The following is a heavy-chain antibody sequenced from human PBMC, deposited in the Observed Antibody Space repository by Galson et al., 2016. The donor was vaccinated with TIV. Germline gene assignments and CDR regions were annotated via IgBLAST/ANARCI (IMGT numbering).Heavy chain of an antibody. CDR1: GFSFSAFG. CDR2: IRSDGFAQ. V-gene: IGHV3-30*02. J-gene: IGHJ4*02. CDR3: VREVEEQLSN. Sequence: SLRLSCAASGFSFSAFGMHWVRQAPGKGLELVAYIRSDGFAQNYADSVKGRFTVSRDNSKNTVYLQMNSLRTDDTAIYYCVREVEEQLSNWGRGTLVTVSS. D-gene: IGHD6-13*01.